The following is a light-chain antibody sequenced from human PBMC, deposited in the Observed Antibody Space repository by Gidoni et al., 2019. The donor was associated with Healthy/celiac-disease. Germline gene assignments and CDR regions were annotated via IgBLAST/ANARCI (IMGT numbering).Light chain of an antibody. V-gene: IGKV3-11*01. CDR3: QQRSNWPPLT. CDR1: QSVSSY. CDR2: DAS. Sequence: IVLTQSPATMSLSPGERATLSCRASQSVSSYLAWYQQKPGQAPRLLIYDASNRATGIPARFSGSGSGTDFTLTSSRLEPEDFAVYYCQQRSNWPPLTFGGGTKVEIK. J-gene: IGKJ4*01.